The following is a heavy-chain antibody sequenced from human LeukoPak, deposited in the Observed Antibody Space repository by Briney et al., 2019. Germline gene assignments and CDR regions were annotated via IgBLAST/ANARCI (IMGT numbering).Heavy chain of an antibody. CDR3: ARDRVVVATIFDY. J-gene: IGHJ4*02. V-gene: IGHV3-30-3*01. D-gene: IGHD5-12*01. CDR2: ISYDGSNK. Sequence: GSLRLSCAASGFTFSSYAMHWVRQAPGKGLGWVAVISYDGSNKYYADSVKGRFTISRDNSKNTLYLQMNSLRAEDTAVYYCARDRVVVATIFDYWGQGTLVTVSS. CDR1: GFTFSSYA.